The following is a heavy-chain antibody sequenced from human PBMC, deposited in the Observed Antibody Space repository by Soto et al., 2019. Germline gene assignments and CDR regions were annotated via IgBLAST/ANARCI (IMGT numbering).Heavy chain of an antibody. Sequence: QSQTLSLTCAISGDSVSSNSAAWNWIRQSPSRGLEWLGRTYYRSKWYNDYAVSVKSRITINPDTSKNQFSLQLNSVTPEDTAVYYCARGSGYDRGYSYGTIYYYYYGMDVWGQGTTVTVSS. V-gene: IGHV6-1*01. D-gene: IGHD5-18*01. CDR1: GDSVSSNSAA. CDR3: ARGSGYDRGYSYGTIYYYYYGMDV. CDR2: TYYRSKWYN. J-gene: IGHJ6*02.